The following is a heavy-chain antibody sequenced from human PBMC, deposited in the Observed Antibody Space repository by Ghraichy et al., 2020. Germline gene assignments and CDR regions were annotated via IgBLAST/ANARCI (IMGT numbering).Heavy chain of an antibody. Sequence: SQTLSLTCAISGDSVSSNSAAWNWIRQSPSRGLEWLGRTYYRSKWYNDYAVSVKSRITINPDTSKNQFSLQLNSVTPEDTAVYYCARGGYSSGWFSSVAGWYFDLWGRGTLVTVSS. D-gene: IGHD6-19*01. CDR1: GDSVSSNSAA. CDR3: ARGGYSSGWFSSVAGWYFDL. V-gene: IGHV6-1*01. CDR2: TYYRSKWYN. J-gene: IGHJ2*01.